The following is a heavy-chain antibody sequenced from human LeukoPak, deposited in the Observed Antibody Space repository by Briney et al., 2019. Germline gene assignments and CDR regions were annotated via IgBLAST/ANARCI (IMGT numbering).Heavy chain of an antibody. CDR2: ISYDGSNK. J-gene: IGHJ4*02. D-gene: IGHD1-26*01. CDR3: ARDPRYSGSYPGVFDY. V-gene: IGHV3-30-3*01. Sequence: GRSLRLSCAASGFTFSSYAMHWVRQAPGKGLEWVAVISYDGSNKYYADSVKGRFTISRDNSKNTLYLQMNSLRAEDTAVYYCARDPRYSGSYPGVFDYWGQGTLVTVSS. CDR1: GFTFSSYA.